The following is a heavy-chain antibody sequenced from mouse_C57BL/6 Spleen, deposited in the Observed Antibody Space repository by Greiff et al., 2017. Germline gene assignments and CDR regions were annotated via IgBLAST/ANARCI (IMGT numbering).Heavy chain of an antibody. Sequence: QLKQSGPELVKPGASVKISCKASGYSFTDYNMNWVKQSTGKSLEWIGVINPNYGTTSYNQKFKGKATLTVDKSSSTAYMQLSSLTSEDSAVYYCARLRTTVFDYWGQGTTLTVSS. D-gene: IGHD1-1*01. V-gene: IGHV1-39*01. CDR2: INPNYGTT. CDR3: ARLRTTVFDY. J-gene: IGHJ2*01. CDR1: GYSFTDYN.